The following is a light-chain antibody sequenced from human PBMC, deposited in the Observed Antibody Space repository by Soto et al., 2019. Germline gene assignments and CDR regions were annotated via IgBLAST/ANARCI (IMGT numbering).Light chain of an antibody. CDR2: GNR. CDR1: TSNIGATYD. Sequence: QPPSVCGAPGRGLTISCTGSTSNIGATYDVHWYQQLPGTAPKLLIYGNRNRPSGVPDRFSGSKSGTSASLAITGLQAEDEDDYYCQSSDSSLSASYVFGTGTKVTVL. V-gene: IGLV1-40*01. J-gene: IGLJ1*01. CDR3: QSSDSSLSASYV.